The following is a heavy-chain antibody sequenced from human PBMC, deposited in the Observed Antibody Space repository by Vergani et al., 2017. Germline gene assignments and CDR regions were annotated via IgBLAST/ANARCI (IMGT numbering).Heavy chain of an antibody. J-gene: IGHJ6*03. CDR1: GFTFSDYY. CDR2: ISSSGSTI. V-gene: IGHV3-11*01. CDR3: ARDHERYDFWSGYYTNYYYMDV. D-gene: IGHD3-3*01. Sequence: QVQLVESGGGLVKPGGSLRLSCAASGFTFSDYYMSWIRQAPGTGLEWVSYISSSGSTIYYADSVKGRFTISRDNAKNSLYLQMNSLRAEDTAVYYCARDHERYDFWSGYYTNYYYMDVWGKGTTVTVSS.